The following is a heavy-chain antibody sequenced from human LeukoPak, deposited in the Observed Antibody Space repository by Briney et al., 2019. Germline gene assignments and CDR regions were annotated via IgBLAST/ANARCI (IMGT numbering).Heavy chain of an antibody. D-gene: IGHD3-3*01. CDR1: GGSIRSYY. CDR2: VYYSGST. J-gene: IGHJ6*02. CDR3: ARLTKDYYYGMDV. Sequence: SETLSLTCTVSGGSIRSYYWSWIRQPPGKGLEWIGYVYYSGSTTYNPSLKSRVTISVDTSKNQFSLKQSSVTAADTAVYYCARLTKDYYYGMDVWGQGTTVTVSS. V-gene: IGHV4-59*01.